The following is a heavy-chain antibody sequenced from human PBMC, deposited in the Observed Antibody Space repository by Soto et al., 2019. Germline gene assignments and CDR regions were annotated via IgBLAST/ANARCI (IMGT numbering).Heavy chain of an antibody. CDR3: ARSLSIRGYSGYDGDF. J-gene: IGHJ4*02. Sequence: GASVKVSCKASGDTFSSYAISWVRQAPGQGLEWMGGIIPIFGTANYAQKFQGRVTITADESTSTAYMELSSLRSEDTAVYYCARSLSIRGYSGYDGDFWGQGLLVPGSS. D-gene: IGHD5-12*01. V-gene: IGHV1-69*13. CDR2: IIPIFGTA. CDR1: GDTFSSYA.